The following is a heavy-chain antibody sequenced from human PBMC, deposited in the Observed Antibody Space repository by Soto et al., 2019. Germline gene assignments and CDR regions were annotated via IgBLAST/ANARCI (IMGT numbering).Heavy chain of an antibody. V-gene: IGHV3-30*18. CDR1: GFTFSSYG. Sequence: QTGGSLRLSCAASGFTFSSYGMHWVRQAPGKGLEWVAVISYDGSNKYYADSVKGRFTISRDNSKNTLYLQMNSLRAEDTAVYYCAKTLDVLGPYSNYGEWGYYYYGMDVWGQGTTVTVSS. CDR3: AKTLDVLGPYSNYGEWGYYYYGMDV. D-gene: IGHD4-4*01. J-gene: IGHJ6*02. CDR2: ISYDGSNK.